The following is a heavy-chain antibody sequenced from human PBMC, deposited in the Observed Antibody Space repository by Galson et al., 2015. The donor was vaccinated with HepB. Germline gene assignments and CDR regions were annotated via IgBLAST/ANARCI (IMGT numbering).Heavy chain of an antibody. CDR3: AKDGGSGSSFDY. J-gene: IGHJ4*02. CDR2: ISYDGSNK. V-gene: IGHV3-30*18. Sequence: SLRLSCAASGFAFSSYGMHRVRQAPGKGLEWVAVISYDGSNKYYADSVKGRFTISRDNSKNTLYLQMNSPRAEDTAVYYCAKDGGSGSSFDYWGQGTLVTVSS. D-gene: IGHD3-10*01. CDR1: GFAFSSYG.